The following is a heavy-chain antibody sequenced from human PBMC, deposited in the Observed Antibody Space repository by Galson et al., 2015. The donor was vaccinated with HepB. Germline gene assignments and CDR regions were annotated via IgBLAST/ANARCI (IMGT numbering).Heavy chain of an antibody. D-gene: IGHD5-24*01. CDR1: GFTVSSSY. CDR3: AIGIEMVTIADY. CDR2: IEGTGRT. V-gene: IGHV3-53*01. Sequence: SLRLSCAASGFTVSSSYVIWVRQAPGKGLEWVSAIEGTGRTDYADSVEGRFTISRDNSKNTLYLQMNSLRAEDTAVYYCAIGIEMVTIADYWGLGTLVTVSS. J-gene: IGHJ4*02.